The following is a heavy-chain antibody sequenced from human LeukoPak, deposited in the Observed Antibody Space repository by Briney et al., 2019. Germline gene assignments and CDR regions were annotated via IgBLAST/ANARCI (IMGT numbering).Heavy chain of an antibody. CDR1: GDSISSGDYY. D-gene: IGHD2-2*01. CDR3: ARVHQLLWGPFDY. V-gene: IGHV4-30-4*01. CDR2: IFYSGNT. J-gene: IGHJ4*02. Sequence: SETLSLTCTVSGDSISSGDYYWSWIRQPPGKGLEWIGYIFYSGNTYYNPSLKSRVTISVDTSKNQFSLRLNSVTAADTAVYYCARVHQLLWGPFDYWGQGTLVTVSS.